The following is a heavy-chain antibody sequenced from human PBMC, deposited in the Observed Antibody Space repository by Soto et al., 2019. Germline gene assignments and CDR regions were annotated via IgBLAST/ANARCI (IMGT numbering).Heavy chain of an antibody. CDR1: GFTFSNAW. V-gene: IGHV3-15*01. J-gene: IGHJ4*02. Sequence: EVQLVESGGGLVKPGGSLRLSCAASGFTFSNAWMSWVRQAPGKGLEWVGRIKSKTDGGTTDYAAPVKGRFTISRDDSITTLYLQMNSLKTEATAVYYCPTEEWTYGDYAFDDWGQGTLVTVSS. CDR3: PTEEWTYGDYAFDD. D-gene: IGHD4-17*01. CDR2: IKSKTDGGTT.